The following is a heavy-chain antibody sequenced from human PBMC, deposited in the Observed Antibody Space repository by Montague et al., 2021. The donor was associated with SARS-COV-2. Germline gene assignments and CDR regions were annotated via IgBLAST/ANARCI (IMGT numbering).Heavy chain of an antibody. CDR1: DGSFSGYS. D-gene: IGHD2-2*02. J-gene: IGHJ6*03. CDR2: IYHSGST. Sequence: SETLSLTCAVYDGSFSGYSWSWIRQPPGKGLEWIGQIYHSGSTNYNPSLKSRVTISVDTSKNQFSLKLSSVTAADTALYYCRVVPAGIPKGPNFYYMDVWGKGTTVTVSS. CDR3: RVVPAGIPKGPNFYYMDV. V-gene: IGHV4-34*01.